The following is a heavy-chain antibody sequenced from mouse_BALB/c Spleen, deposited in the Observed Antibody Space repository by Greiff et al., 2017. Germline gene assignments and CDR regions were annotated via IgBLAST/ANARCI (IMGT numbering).Heavy chain of an antibody. CDR1: GYTFTSYW. CDR3: ARSDYANRGFAY. V-gene: IGHV1-7*01. CDR2: INPSTGYT. D-gene: IGHD2-4*01. Sequence: VQLQQSGAELAKPGASVKMSCKASGYTFTSYWMHWVKQRPGQGLEWIGYINPSTGYTEYNQKFKDKATLTADKSSSTAYMQLSSLTSEDSAVYYCARSDYANRGFAYWGQGTLVTVSA. J-gene: IGHJ3*01.